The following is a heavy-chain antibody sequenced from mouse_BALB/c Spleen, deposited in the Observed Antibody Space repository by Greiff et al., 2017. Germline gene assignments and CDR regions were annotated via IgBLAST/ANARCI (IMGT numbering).Heavy chain of an antibody. J-gene: IGHJ4*01. CDR1: GFTFNTYA. CDR2: IRSKSNNYAT. CDR3: VTDAMDY. Sequence: EVMLVESGGGLVQPKGSLKLSCAASGFTFNTYAMHWVCQAPGKGLEWVARIRSKSNNYATYYADSVKDRFTISRDDSQSMLYLQMNNLKTEDTAMYYCVTDAMDYWGQGTSVTVSS. V-gene: IGHV10-3*03.